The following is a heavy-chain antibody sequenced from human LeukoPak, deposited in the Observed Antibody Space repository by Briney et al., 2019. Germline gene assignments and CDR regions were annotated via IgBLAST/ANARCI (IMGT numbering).Heavy chain of an antibody. J-gene: IGHJ4*02. CDR2: INPNGGGT. Sequence: GASVKVSCEASGYTFTAYYVHWVRQAPGQGLEWMGWINPNGGGTNYAQNFQGRVTMTRDMSISTAYMEVSSLRSGDTAVYYCAREAIGSYYTNFDYWGQGTLVTVSS. V-gene: IGHV1-2*02. CDR3: AREAIGSYYTNFDY. D-gene: IGHD1-26*01. CDR1: GYTFTAYY.